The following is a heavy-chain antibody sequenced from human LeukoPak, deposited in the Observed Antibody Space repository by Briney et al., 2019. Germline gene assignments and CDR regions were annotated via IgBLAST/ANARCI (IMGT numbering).Heavy chain of an antibody. CDR3: ARSMKSSGYYYILDY. Sequence: ASVKVSCKASGYTFTGYYMHWVRQAPGQGLEWMGWINPNSGGTNYAQKFQGRVTMTRDTSISTAYMELSRLRSDDTAVYYCARSMKSSGYYYILDYWGQGTLVTVSS. V-gene: IGHV1-2*02. CDR1: GYTFTGYY. J-gene: IGHJ4*02. D-gene: IGHD3-22*01. CDR2: INPNSGGT.